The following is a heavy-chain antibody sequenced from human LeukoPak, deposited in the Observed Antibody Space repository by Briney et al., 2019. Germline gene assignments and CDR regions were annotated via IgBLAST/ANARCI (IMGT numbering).Heavy chain of an antibody. CDR3: VKYSRCGGGSCSSSDWFDP. Sequence: GGSLRLSCAASGFTFSSYDMHWVRQAPGKGLEWVAVLSSDGSNKYYADSVKGRFIISRDNSKNTLYLQMNSLRAEDRAVFYCVKYSRCGGGSCSSSDWFDPWGQGTLVTVSS. V-gene: IGHV3-30*18. CDR2: LSSDGSNK. J-gene: IGHJ5*02. CDR1: GFTFSSYD. D-gene: IGHD2-15*01.